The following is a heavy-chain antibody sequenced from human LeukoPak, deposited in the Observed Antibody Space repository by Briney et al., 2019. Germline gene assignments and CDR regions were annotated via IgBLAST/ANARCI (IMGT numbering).Heavy chain of an antibody. V-gene: IGHV1-8*03. CDR1: GYSFTSYD. J-gene: IGHJ6*03. CDR2: MNPKRGDT. Sequence: ASVKVSCKASGYSFTSYDINWVRQATGQGLEWMGWMNPKRGDTGYAQKFQGRVTITRNTSISTAYMELSSLRSEDTAVYYCARGLWGDFWSGDYYYYYMDVWGEGTTVTVSS. D-gene: IGHD3-3*01. CDR3: ARGLWGDFWSGDYYYYYMDV.